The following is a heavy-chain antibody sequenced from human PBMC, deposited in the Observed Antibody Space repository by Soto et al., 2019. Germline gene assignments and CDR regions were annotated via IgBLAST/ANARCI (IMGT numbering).Heavy chain of an antibody. D-gene: IGHD3-22*01. CDR2: INPNSGGT. V-gene: IGHV1-2*04. CDR3: ARGIEYYYDRSGLDGPHPYGMDV. Sequence: ASVKVSCKASGYTFTGYYMHWVRQAPGQGLEWMGWINPNSGGTNYAQKFQGWVTMTRDTSISTAYMELSRLRSDDTAVYYCARGIEYYYDRSGLDGPHPYGMDVWGKGTTVNVSA. CDR1: GYTFTGYY. J-gene: IGHJ6*04.